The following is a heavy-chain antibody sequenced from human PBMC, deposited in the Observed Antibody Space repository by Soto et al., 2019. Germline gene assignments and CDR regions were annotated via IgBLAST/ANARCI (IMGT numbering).Heavy chain of an antibody. CDR3: FNVAFGY. V-gene: IGHV3-7*01. CDR2: INQDGSEK. CDR1: GFSFSSIL. Sequence: GGSLILSCTSSGFSFSSILMSLVRPAPGKGPEWVANINQDGSEKYCADSVKGRFTISRDNAKNSLYLQMDSLRVEDTALYYCFNVAFGYWGRGTLVTVSS. J-gene: IGHJ4*02.